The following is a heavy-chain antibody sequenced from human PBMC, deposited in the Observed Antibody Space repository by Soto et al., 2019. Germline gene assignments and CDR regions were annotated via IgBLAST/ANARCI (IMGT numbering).Heavy chain of an antibody. Sequence: SETLSLTCTVSGGSISSGDYYWCWIRQSPGTGLEWIGYIFYTGSTYYNPSLRSRLAISVDTSKNQFSLKLSSVTAADAAAYYCAREPLKWYGMDVWGQGTTVT. CDR3: AREPLKWYGMDV. CDR1: GGSISSGDYY. CDR2: IFYTGST. J-gene: IGHJ6*02. V-gene: IGHV4-30-4*01. D-gene: IGHD1-26*01.